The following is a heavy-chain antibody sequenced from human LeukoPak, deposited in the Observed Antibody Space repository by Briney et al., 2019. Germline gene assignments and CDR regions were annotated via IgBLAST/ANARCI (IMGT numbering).Heavy chain of an antibody. CDR3: AKHVDGDVFDM. D-gene: IGHD5-24*01. J-gene: IGHJ3*02. V-gene: IGHV3-23*01. CDR1: GFTFSTYV. Sequence: GASLRLSCAASGFTFSTYVMSWVRQAPGQALEWVSGIRGSGGTTYYADSVKGRFTISRDNSKNTLYLQMNSLRAEDTAVYYCAKHVDGDVFDMWGQGTMVTVSS. CDR2: IRGSGGTT.